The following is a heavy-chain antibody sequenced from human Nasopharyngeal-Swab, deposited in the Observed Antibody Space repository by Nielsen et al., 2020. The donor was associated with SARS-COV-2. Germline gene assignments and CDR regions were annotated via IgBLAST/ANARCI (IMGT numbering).Heavy chain of an antibody. D-gene: IGHD2-15*01. V-gene: IGHV3-23*01. CDR3: AKVYSYFDI. CDR1: GFTFSNSA. Sequence: GESLKISCAASGFTFSNSAMSWVRQFPGKGLEWVATIPGSGGGTYSADSVKGRFTISRDNLKNTLYLQMSSLRADDTAVYYCAKVYSYFDIWGQGTLVTGSS. J-gene: IGHJ4*02. CDR2: IPGSGGGT.